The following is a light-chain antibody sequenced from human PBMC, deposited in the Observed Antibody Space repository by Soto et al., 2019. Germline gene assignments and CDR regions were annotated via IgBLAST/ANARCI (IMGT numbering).Light chain of an antibody. CDR2: DAS. Sequence: EIVLTQSPATLSLSPGERATLSCGASQSVSSSYLAWYQQKPGLAPRLLFYDASSRDTGIPERFSGSGSGTDFTLTISRLEPEDFAVYYCQHYGSSPYTFGQGTKLEIK. CDR1: QSVSSSY. J-gene: IGKJ2*01. CDR3: QHYGSSPYT. V-gene: IGKV3D-20*01.